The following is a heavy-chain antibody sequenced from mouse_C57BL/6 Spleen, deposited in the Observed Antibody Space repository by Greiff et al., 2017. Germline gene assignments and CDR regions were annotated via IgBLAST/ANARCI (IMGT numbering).Heavy chain of an antibody. CDR2: IYPGDGDT. CDR3: AGYYYGSSYYAMDY. Sequence: QVQLQQSGPELVKPGASVKISCKASGYAFRSSWMNWVKQRPGKGLEWIGRIYPGDGDTNYNGKFKGKATLTADKSSSTAYMQLSSLTSEDSAVYFCAGYYYGSSYYAMDYWGQGTSVTVSS. D-gene: IGHD1-1*01. J-gene: IGHJ4*01. CDR1: GYAFRSSW. V-gene: IGHV1-82*01.